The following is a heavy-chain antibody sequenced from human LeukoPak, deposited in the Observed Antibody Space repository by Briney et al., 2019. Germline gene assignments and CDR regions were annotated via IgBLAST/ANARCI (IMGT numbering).Heavy chain of an antibody. V-gene: IGHV4-4*02. CDR1: GGSISSTNW. J-gene: IGHJ4*02. CDR3: ARVSVITQYNGSPDYFAS. Sequence: SETLSLTCAVSGGSISSTNWWSWVRQPPGKGLEWIGEIYHTGNTNYNPSLKSRLTISVDKSENQFSLKLSSVTAADTAVYYCARVSVITQYNGSPDYFASWGQGTLLTVSS. D-gene: IGHD1-26*01. CDR2: IYHTGNT.